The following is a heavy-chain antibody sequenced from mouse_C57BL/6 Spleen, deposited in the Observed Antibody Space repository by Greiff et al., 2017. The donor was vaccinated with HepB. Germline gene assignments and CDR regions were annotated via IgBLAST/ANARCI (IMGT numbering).Heavy chain of an antibody. CDR1: GYTFTSYG. CDR3: ARGDTVVRAMDY. D-gene: IGHD1-1*01. V-gene: IGHV1-81*01. CDR2: IYPRSGNT. Sequence: QVQLKESGAELARPGASVKLSCKASGYTFTSYGISWVKQRTGQGLEWIGEIYPRSGNTYYNEKFKGKATLTADKSSSTAYMELRSLTSEDSAVYFCARGDTVVRAMDYWGQGTSVTVSS. J-gene: IGHJ4*01.